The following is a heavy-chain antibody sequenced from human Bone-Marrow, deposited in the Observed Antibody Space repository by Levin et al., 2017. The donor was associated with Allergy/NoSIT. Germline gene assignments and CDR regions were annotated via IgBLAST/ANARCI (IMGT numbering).Heavy chain of an antibody. V-gene: IGHV1-69*02. J-gene: IGHJ4*02. D-gene: IGHD3-10*01. CDR2: IIPILGIA. CDR3: AAVSGELLSLYFDY. Sequence: SVKVSCKASGGTFSSYPISWVRQAPGQGLEWMGRIIPILGIANYAQKFQGRVTITADKSTSTAYMELSSLRSEDTAVYYCAAVSGELLSLYFDYWGQGTLVTVSS. CDR1: GGTFSSYP.